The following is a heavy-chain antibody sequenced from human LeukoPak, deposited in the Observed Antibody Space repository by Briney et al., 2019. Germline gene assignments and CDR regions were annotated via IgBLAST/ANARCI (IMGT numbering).Heavy chain of an antibody. J-gene: IGHJ5*02. D-gene: IGHD2-15*01. CDR3: ARSTPRDNWFDP. V-gene: IGHV1-8*03. CDR1: GYTFTSYD. CDR2: MNPNSGNT. Sequence: SVKVSCKTSGYTFTSYDINWVRQATGQGLEWMGWMNPNSGNTGYAQKFQGRVTITRDTSISTAYMELSSLRSEDTAVYYCARSTPRDNWFDPWGQGTLVTVSS.